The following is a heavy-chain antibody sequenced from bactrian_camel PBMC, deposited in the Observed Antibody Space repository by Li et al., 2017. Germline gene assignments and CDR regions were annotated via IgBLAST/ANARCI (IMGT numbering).Heavy chain of an antibody. J-gene: IGHJ4*01. Sequence: HVQLVESGGGSVQAGGSLRLSCAVSGDTNSINMGWLRQTLENEREGVAGTHSSTGDTRYLNSVKGRFTISLNSAKNILYLQMDSVKPEDTAMYYCAADGPTNTCTYGGSQASGEYKYWGQGTQVTVS. V-gene: IGHV3S54*01. CDR3: AADGPTNTCTYGGSQASGEYKY. CDR2: THSSTGDT. CDR1: GDTNSIN. D-gene: IGHD6*01.